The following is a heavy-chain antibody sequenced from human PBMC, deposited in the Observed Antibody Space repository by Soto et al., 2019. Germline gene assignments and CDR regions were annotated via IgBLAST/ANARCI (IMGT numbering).Heavy chain of an antibody. CDR3: ARGGAGDSYGYRPVDY. J-gene: IGHJ4*02. Sequence: QVQLQESGPGLVKPSQTLSLTCTVSGGSISSGGYYWSWIRQHPGKGLEWIGYIYYSGSTYYNPSLKSRVTISVDTSKNQSSLKLSSVTAADTAVYYCARGGAGDSYGYRPVDYWGQGTLVTVSS. CDR2: IYYSGST. CDR1: GGSISSGGYY. V-gene: IGHV4-31*03. D-gene: IGHD5-18*01.